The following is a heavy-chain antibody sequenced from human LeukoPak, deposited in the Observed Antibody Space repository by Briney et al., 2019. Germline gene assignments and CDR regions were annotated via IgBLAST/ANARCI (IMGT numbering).Heavy chain of an antibody. D-gene: IGHD3-22*01. CDR3: ARRRDYYDSSGRGMDV. CDR2: ISASGST. CDR1: GDSISSGSHW. J-gene: IGHJ6*02. V-gene: IGHV4-61*02. Sequence: SGTLSLTCTVSGDSISSGSHWWTWIRQPAGKGLEWIGRISASGSTNYNPSLKSRVTISVDTSKNQFSLKLSSVTAADTAVYYCARRRDYYDSSGRGMDVWGQGTTVTVSS.